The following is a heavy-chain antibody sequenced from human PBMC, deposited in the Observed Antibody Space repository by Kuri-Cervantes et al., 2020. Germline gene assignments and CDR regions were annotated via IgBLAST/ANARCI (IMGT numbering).Heavy chain of an antibody. CDR3: TTEHPDSSGYYTGVYYYYGMDV. CDR2: IKRKIDGGTR. D-gene: IGHD3-22*01. V-gene: IGHV3-15*01. J-gene: IGHJ6*02. Sequence: GESLKISCAASGISFTNAWMSWVRQAPGKGLEWVGRIKRKIDGGTRDYAAPVKGRFTISRDDSKNTLYLQMNSLKTEDTAVYYCTTEHPDSSGYYTGVYYYYGMDVWGQGTTVTVSS. CDR1: GISFTNAW.